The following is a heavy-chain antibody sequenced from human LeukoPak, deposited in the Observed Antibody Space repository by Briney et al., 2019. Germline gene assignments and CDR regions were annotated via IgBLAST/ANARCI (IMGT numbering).Heavy chain of an antibody. CDR2: INPILGIA. CDR1: GGTFSSYT. Sequence: SVTVSCKASGGTFSSYTISWVRQAPGQGLEWMGRINPILGIANYAQKFQGRVTITADKSTSTAYMELSSLRSEDTAVYYCARRDYYDSSGYYYSNWFDPWGPGTLVTVSS. J-gene: IGHJ5*02. D-gene: IGHD3-22*01. CDR3: ARRDYYDSSGYYYSNWFDP. V-gene: IGHV1-69*02.